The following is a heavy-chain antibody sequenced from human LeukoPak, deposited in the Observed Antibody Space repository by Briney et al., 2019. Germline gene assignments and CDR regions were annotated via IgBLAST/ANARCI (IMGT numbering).Heavy chain of an antibody. CDR2: IIPILGIA. D-gene: IGHD3-22*01. J-gene: IGHJ4*02. CDR1: GGTFSSYT. CDR3: ARDISHFAYDSSGYVDY. V-gene: IGHV1-69*04. Sequence: ASVKVSCKASGGTFSSYTISWVRQAPGQGLEWMGRIIPILGIANYAQKFQGRVTITADKSTSTAYMELSSLRSEDTAVYYCARDISHFAYDSSGYVDYWGQGTLVTVSS.